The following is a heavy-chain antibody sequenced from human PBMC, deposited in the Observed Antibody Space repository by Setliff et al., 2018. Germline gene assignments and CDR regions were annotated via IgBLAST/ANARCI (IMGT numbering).Heavy chain of an antibody. Sequence: PSETLSLTCSVSDDSIYSDYYFWGWIRQPPGKGLEWIGTISSSGTSKYDSSLGGRATLSIGVPERQFALRLSSVTDADTAVYFCAREGRWDYSYPIYWGQGIRVTVSS. D-gene: IGHD4-4*01. J-gene: IGHJ4*02. CDR1: DDSIYSDYYF. CDR3: AREGRWDYSYPIY. V-gene: IGHV4-39*01. CDR2: ISSSGTS.